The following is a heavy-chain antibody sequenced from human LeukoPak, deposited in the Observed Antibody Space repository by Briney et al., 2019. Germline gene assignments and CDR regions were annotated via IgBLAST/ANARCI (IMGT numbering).Heavy chain of an antibody. CDR1: GYSISSGYY. D-gene: IGHD5-12*01. Sequence: SETLSLTCAVSGYSISSGYYWAWIRQPPGKGLEWIGRIYHSVYTYYNPSLKSRVTISVDTSKNQFSLKLSAVTAADTAVYYCARHVQRVGYDPSYYYYYYMDVWGKGTTVTVSS. CDR3: ARHVQRVGYDPSYYYYYYMDV. J-gene: IGHJ6*03. CDR2: IYHSVYT. V-gene: IGHV4-38-2*01.